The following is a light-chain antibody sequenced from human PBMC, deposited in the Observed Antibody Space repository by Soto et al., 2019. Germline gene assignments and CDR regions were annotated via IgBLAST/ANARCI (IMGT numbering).Light chain of an antibody. Sequence: DIQVTQSPSSLSASVGDRVTITCRASQRISAYLNWYQQKTGRAPKLLIYGASNLHSGVPSRFSDSGSGTDFTLTISGLQPEEFATYYCQQSYITPHTFGQGTKVEIK. J-gene: IGKJ1*01. V-gene: IGKV1-39*01. CDR2: GAS. CDR1: QRISAY. CDR3: QQSYITPHT.